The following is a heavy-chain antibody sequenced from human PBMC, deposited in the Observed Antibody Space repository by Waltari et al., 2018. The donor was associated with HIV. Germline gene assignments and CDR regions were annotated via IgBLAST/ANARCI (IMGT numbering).Heavy chain of an antibody. J-gene: IGHJ5*02. V-gene: IGHV3-74*01. Sequence: EVQLVESGGGLVQPGGSLRLSCVASGFTFRSYWMHWVRQGPGRGLVGVSRINNDGSNTNYADSVKGRFTISRDNAKNTLYLQMNSLRAEDTAVYSCVRDYDSSGYYSANWFDPWGQGTLVTVSS. CDR3: VRDYDSSGYYSANWFDP. CDR2: INNDGSNT. D-gene: IGHD3-22*01. CDR1: GFTFRSYW.